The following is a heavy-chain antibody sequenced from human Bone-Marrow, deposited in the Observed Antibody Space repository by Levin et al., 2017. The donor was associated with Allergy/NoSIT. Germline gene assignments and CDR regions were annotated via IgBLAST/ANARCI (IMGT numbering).Heavy chain of an antibody. CDR3: TRRSDYYDSSGYYGGFDY. Sequence: GESLKISCKGSGYSFTSYWIGWVRQMPGKGLEWMGIIYPGDSDTRYSPSFQGQVTISADKSISTAYLQWSSLKASDTAMYYCTRRSDYYDSSGYYGGFDYWGQGTLVTVSS. CDR1: GYSFTSYW. J-gene: IGHJ4*02. CDR2: IYPGDSDT. D-gene: IGHD3-22*01. V-gene: IGHV5-51*01.